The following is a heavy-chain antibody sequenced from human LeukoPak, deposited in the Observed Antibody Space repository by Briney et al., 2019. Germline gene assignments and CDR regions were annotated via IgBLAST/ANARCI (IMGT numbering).Heavy chain of an antibody. CDR1: GFTFSSYS. Sequence: PGGSLRLSCAASGFTFSSYSMNWVRQAPGKGLEWVSSISSSSSYIYYADSVKGRSNSLYLQMNSLRAEDTPVYYCARGYYDFWSGYSNWGQGTLVTVSS. J-gene: IGHJ4*02. D-gene: IGHD3-3*01. CDR2: ISSSSSYI. CDR3: ARGYYDFWSGYSN. V-gene: IGHV3-21*01.